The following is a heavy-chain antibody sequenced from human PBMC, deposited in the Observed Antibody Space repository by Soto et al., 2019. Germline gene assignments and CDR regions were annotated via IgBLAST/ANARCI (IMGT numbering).Heavy chain of an antibody. CDR2: IIPVFGTA. J-gene: IGHJ5*02. V-gene: IGHV1-69*01. Sequence: QVQLVQSGAEVKKPGSSVKVSCKASGGTFSSYAISWVRQAPGQGLEWMGGIIPVFGTANYAQKVQGRVTITADESTSTAYMALSGLRSEDTGVYDWASRWGGITGPGGWFDPWGQGTLVTVSS. D-gene: IGHD1-20*01. CDR3: ASRWGGITGPGGWFDP. CDR1: GGTFSSYA.